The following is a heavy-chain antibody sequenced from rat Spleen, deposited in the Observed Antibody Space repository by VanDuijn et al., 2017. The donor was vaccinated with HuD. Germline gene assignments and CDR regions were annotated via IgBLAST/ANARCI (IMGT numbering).Heavy chain of an antibody. D-gene: IGHD5-1*01. CDR3: ARDWEASFAY. Sequence: QVQLKESGPGLVQPSQTLSPSCTVSGFLLTRYHVSWVRQPPGKGLEWMGVIWNGGSTTYNSLLKSRLSISRDTPKSQVFLKMNSLQTEDTATYYCARDWEASFAYWGQGVMVTVSS. CDR1: GFLLTRYH. J-gene: IGHJ2*01. V-gene: IGHV2-43*01. CDR2: IWNGGST.